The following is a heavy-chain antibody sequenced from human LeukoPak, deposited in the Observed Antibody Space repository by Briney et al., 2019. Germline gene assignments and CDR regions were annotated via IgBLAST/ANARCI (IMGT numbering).Heavy chain of an antibody. J-gene: IGHJ4*02. D-gene: IGHD2-15*01. Sequence: GGSLRPSCAASGFTFSSYGMHWVRQAPGKGLEWVAFIRYDGSNKYYADSVKGRFTISRDNSRNTLYLHMNSLRPEDTAVYYCAKDRTGSYFFDYWGQGTLVTVSS. CDR1: GFTFSSYG. CDR3: AKDRTGSYFFDY. CDR2: IRYDGSNK. V-gene: IGHV3-30*02.